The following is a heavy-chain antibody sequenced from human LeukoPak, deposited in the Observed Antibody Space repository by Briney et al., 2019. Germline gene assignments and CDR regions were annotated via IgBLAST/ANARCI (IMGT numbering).Heavy chain of an antibody. CDR2: ISYDGGNK. J-gene: IGHJ6*02. Sequence: PGGSLRLSCAASGFTFSSYAMHWVRQAPGKGLEWVAVISYDGGNKYYADSVKGRFTISRDNSKNTLYLQMNSLRAEDTAVYHCASTWLRLYYYYGMDVWGQGTTVTVSS. D-gene: IGHD5-12*01. CDR3: ASTWLRLYYYYGMDV. CDR1: GFTFSSYA. V-gene: IGHV3-30*04.